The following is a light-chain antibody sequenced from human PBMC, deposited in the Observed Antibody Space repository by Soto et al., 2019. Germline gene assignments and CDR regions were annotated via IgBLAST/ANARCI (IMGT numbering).Light chain of an antibody. Sequence: DILLTQSPSTLSASVGDRVTISCRASQSINKWLAWYQHKPGKAPNLLIYEVSTLHSGVPSRFSGSGSGTDFTLTISGLEPEDFALYYCQQYHNSPLTFGQGTKVDI. CDR3: QQYHNSPLT. V-gene: IGKV1-5*03. J-gene: IGKJ1*01. CDR1: QSINKW. CDR2: EVS.